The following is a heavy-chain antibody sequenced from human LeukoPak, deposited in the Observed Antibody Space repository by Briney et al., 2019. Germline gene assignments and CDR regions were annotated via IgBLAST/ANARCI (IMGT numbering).Heavy chain of an antibody. V-gene: IGHV4-59*08. J-gene: IGHJ5*02. CDR1: GGSISSYY. CDR2: IYYSGST. Sequence: PSETLSLTCTVSGGSISSYYWSWIRQPPGKGLEWIGYIYYSGSTNYNPSLKSRVTISVDTSKNQFSLKLSSVTAADTAVYYCARQGRGVGWFDPWGQGTLVTVSS. CDR3: ARQGRGVGWFDP. D-gene: IGHD2-15*01.